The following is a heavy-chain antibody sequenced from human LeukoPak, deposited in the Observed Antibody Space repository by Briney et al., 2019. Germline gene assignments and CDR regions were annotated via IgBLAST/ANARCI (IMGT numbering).Heavy chain of an antibody. J-gene: IGHJ4*02. CDR1: GFAFSTYW. V-gene: IGHV3-11*01. D-gene: IGHD6-13*01. CDR2: ISSSGSTI. CDR3: ARDPIAAAGTGY. Sequence: GGSLRLSCAASGFAFSTYWMHWFRQAPGKGLEWVSYISSSGSTIYYADSVKGRFTISRDNAKNSLYLQTNSLRAEDTAVYYCARDPIAAAGTGYWGQGTLVTVSS.